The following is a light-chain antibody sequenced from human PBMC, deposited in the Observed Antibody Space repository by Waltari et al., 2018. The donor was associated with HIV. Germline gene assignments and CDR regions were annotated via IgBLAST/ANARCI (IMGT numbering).Light chain of an antibody. CDR3: QQRGKST. CDR2: DAS. J-gene: IGKJ4*01. V-gene: IGKV3-11*01. CDR1: QRVSSY. Sequence: EIVLTQSPATLSLSPGERATLSCSASQRVSSYLAWYQQQPGQAPRLLIYDASNRATGIPAMFSGSGSVTDFTLTIISLEPEDFAVYYCQQRGKSTFGGGTKVEIK.